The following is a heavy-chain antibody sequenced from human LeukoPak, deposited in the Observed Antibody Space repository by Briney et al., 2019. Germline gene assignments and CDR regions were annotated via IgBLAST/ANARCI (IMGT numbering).Heavy chain of an antibody. CDR1: GYTFSDYF. CDR2: INPKKGDT. Sequence: ASVKVSCKSSGYTFSDYFVHWVRQAPGQGLEWMGWINPKKGDTTYAQSFQGRVTMTRDTSISATYMELNSLRSDDTAVYYCTRGYGYGWFDPWGQGTLVTVSS. J-gene: IGHJ5*02. CDR3: TRGYGYGWFDP. D-gene: IGHD5-18*01. V-gene: IGHV1-2*02.